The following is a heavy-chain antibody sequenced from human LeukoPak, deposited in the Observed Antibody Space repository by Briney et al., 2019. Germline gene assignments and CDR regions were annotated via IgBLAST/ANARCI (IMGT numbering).Heavy chain of an antibody. CDR2: IYYSGST. Sequence: SETLSLTCTVSGGSISSYYWSWIRQPPGKGLEWIGYIYYSGSTNYNPPLKSRVTISVDTSKNQFSLKLSSVTAADTAVYYCARRESWSPHAFDIWGQGTMVTVSS. V-gene: IGHV4-59*08. J-gene: IGHJ3*02. CDR3: ARRESWSPHAFDI. CDR1: GGSISSYY.